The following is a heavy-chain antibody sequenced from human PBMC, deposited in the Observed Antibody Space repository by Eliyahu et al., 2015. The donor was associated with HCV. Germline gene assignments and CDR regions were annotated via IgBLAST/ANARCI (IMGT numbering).Heavy chain of an antibody. J-gene: IGHJ3*02. V-gene: IGHV3-7*01. Sequence: EVQLVESGGDLVQPGGSLRLSCAASGFTFNRYWMTWVRQAPGKGLEWVANIRSDGRAIEYADSVKGRFTISRDNANNLVSLEMSSLRAEDTAVYFCARDTDEPRPALWGAFDIWGQGTKVTVSS. CDR2: IRSDGRAI. CDR3: ARDTDEPRPALWGAFDI. D-gene: IGHD1-14*01. CDR1: GFTFNRYW.